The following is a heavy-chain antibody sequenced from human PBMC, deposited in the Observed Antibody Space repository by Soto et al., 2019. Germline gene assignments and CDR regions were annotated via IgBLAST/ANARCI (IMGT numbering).Heavy chain of an antibody. J-gene: IGHJ4*02. CDR2: ISSSSST. Sequence: GGSLRLSCAASGFTFSNAWMNWVRQAPGKGLEWVSSISSSSSTSYADSVKGRFTISRDNAKNTLYLQMNSLRVDDTAVYYCARGGPRGSADYWGQGSLVTVSS. CDR1: GFTFSNAW. CDR3: ARGGPRGSADY. V-gene: IGHV3-74*01. D-gene: IGHD1-26*01.